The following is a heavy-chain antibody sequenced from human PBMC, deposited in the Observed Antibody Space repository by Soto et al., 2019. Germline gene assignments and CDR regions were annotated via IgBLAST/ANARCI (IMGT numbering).Heavy chain of an antibody. CDR1: GFTFSSYW. CDR2: INSDGSST. Sequence: GGSLRLSCAASGFTFSSYWMHWVRQAPGKGLVWVSRINSDGSSTSYADSVKGRFTISRDNAKNTLYLQMNSLRAEDTAVYYCARDRLPVVLMVYPKRPNDAFDIWGQGTMVTVSS. CDR3: ARDRLPVVLMVYPKRPNDAFDI. J-gene: IGHJ3*02. V-gene: IGHV3-74*01. D-gene: IGHD2-8*01.